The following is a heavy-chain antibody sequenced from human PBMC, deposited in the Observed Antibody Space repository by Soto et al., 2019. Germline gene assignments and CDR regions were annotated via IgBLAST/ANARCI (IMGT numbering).Heavy chain of an antibody. CDR3: ARVKSVAGYYYGMDV. Sequence: ASVKVSCKASGYTFTSYGISWVRQAPGQGLEWMGWISAYNGNTNYAQKLQGRVTMTTDTSTSTAYMELRSLRSDDTAVYYCARVKSVAGYYYGMDVWGQGTTVTVS. J-gene: IGHJ6*02. V-gene: IGHV1-18*01. D-gene: IGHD6-19*01. CDR2: ISAYNGNT. CDR1: GYTFTSYG.